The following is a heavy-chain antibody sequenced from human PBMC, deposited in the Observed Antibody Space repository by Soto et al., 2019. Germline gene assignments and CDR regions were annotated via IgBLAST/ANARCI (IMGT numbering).Heavy chain of an antibody. CDR3: VSEWTTPNYYYYGMDV. V-gene: IGHV3-64D*08. D-gene: IGHD3-3*01. CDR2: ISSNGGST. CDR1: GFTFSSYA. Sequence: GESLKISCSASGFTFSSYAMHWVRQAPGKGLEYVSAISSNGGSTYYADSVKGRFTISRDNSKNTLYLQMSSLRAEDTAVYYCVSEWTTPNYYYYGMDVWGQGTTVTVSS. J-gene: IGHJ6*02.